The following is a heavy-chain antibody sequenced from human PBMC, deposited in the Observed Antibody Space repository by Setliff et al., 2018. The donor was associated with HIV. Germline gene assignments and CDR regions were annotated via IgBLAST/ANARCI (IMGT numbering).Heavy chain of an antibody. V-gene: IGHV4-59*10. CDR1: GGSFSGYY. J-gene: IGHJ4*02. D-gene: IGHD5-12*01. Sequence: SETLSLTCAVYGGSFSGYYWSWIRQPAGKGLEWIGHIHTSGSTKYNPSLKSRVTISADTSKNQFSLNLSSVTAAETAVYYCARQPLYNDYDWRSYYFDYWGQGSLVTVSS. CDR3: ARQPLYNDYDWRSYYFDY. CDR2: IHTSGST.